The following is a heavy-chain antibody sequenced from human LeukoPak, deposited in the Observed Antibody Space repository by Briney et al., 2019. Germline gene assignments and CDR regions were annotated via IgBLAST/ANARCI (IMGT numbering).Heavy chain of an antibody. CDR3: AKGHVDTAMVSDY. Sequence: GGSLRLTCAASGFTFSSYGMHWVRQAPGKGLEWVAVISYDGSNKYYADSVKGRFTISRDNSKNTLYLQMNSLRAEDTAVYYCAKGHVDTAMVSDYWGQGTLVTVSS. V-gene: IGHV3-30*18. CDR1: GFTFSSYG. J-gene: IGHJ4*02. CDR2: ISYDGSNK. D-gene: IGHD5-18*01.